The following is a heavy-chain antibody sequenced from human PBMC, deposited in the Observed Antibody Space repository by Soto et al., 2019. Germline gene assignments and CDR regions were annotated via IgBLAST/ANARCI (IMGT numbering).Heavy chain of an antibody. Sequence: SETLSLTCTVSGGSISSYYWSWIRQPPGKGLEWIGSIYYSGSTYYNPSLKSRVTISVDTSKNQFSLKLSSVTAADTAVYYCASLFGDFWSGYYLDFWGQGTTVTVSS. CDR2: IYYSGST. V-gene: IGHV4-39*01. CDR1: GGSISSYY. CDR3: ASLFGDFWSGYYLDF. D-gene: IGHD3-3*01. J-gene: IGHJ6*02.